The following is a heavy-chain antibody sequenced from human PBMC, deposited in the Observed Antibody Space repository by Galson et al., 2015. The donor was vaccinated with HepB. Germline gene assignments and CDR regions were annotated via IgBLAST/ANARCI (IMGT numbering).Heavy chain of an antibody. Sequence: SLRLSCAASGFTFDDYGMSWVRQVPGKGLEWVSSIDWNGGSPRYGDSMRGRFTISRDNAKNSLYLQMSSLRGEDTALYYCARDGPWIGEFSSWGQGILVTVSS. D-gene: IGHD3-10*01. J-gene: IGHJ5*02. V-gene: IGHV3-20*04. CDR2: IDWNGGSP. CDR3: ARDGPWIGEFSS. CDR1: GFTFDDYG.